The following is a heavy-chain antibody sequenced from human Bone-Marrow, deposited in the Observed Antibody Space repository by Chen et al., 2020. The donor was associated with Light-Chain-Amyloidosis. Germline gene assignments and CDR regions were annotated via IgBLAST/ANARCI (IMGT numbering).Heavy chain of an antibody. Sequence: EVQLEQSGPEVKKPGESLKISCKGSGYTFPNYWIGWVRQMPGKGLEWMGVIYPDDSDARYSPPFEGPVTLSADKSITTAYLQWRSLKASDTAMYYCARRRDGYNFDYWGQGTLVTVSS. CDR3: ARRRDGYNFDY. V-gene: IGHV5-51*01. CDR2: IYPDDSDA. J-gene: IGHJ4*02. D-gene: IGHD5-12*01. CDR1: GYTFPNYW.